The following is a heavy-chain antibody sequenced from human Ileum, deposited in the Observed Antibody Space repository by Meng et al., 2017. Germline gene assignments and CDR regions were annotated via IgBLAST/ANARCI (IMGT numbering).Heavy chain of an antibody. V-gene: IGHV3-7*01. CDR1: GFTFSSYW. CDR3: ARDQGYSSGWYVY. CDR2: IKQDGSEK. D-gene: IGHD6-19*01. J-gene: IGHJ4*02. Sequence: GGSLRLSCAASGFTFSSYWMSWVRQAPEKGLEWVANIKQDGSEKYYVDSVKGRFTISRDNAKNSLYLQMNSLRAEDTAVYYCARDQGYSSGWYVYWGQGTLVTVSS.